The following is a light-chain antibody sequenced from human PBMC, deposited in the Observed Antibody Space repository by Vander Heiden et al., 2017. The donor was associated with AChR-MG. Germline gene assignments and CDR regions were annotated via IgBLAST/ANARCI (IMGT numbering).Light chain of an antibody. CDR1: SSDIGSYNR. CDR3: SSYTTYSTYVI. Sequence: QSALTQPPSVSGSPAQSVTISCTGTSSDIGSYNRVSWYQQPPGTAPKLLIYEVTHRPSGVPDRFSGSKSGNTASLTISGLQAEDEGDYYCSSYTTYSTYVIFGGGTKLTVL. CDR2: EVT. V-gene: IGLV2-18*02. J-gene: IGLJ2*01.